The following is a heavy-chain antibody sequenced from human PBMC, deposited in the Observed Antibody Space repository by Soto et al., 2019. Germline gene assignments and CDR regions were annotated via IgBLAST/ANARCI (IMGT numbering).Heavy chain of an antibody. Sequence: ASVKVSCKASGYTFTGYYMHWVGQAPGQGLEWMGWINPNSGGTNYAQKFQGWVTMTRDTSISTAYMELSRLRSDDTAVYYCARGGECSSSWYLHGSGITNWFEPWGQGTLVIVSS. J-gene: IGHJ5*02. D-gene: IGHD6-13*01. CDR3: ARGGECSSSWYLHGSGITNWFEP. V-gene: IGHV1-2*04. CDR2: INPNSGGT. CDR1: GYTFTGYY.